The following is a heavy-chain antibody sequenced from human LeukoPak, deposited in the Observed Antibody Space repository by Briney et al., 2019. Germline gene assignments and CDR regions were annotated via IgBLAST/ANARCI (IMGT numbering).Heavy chain of an antibody. D-gene: IGHD6-13*01. Sequence: SETLSLTCTVSGGSISSYYWSWIRQPPGKGLEWIGYIYYSGSTNYNPSLKSRVTISVDTSKNQFSLKLSSVTAADTAVYYCAREIPGSGYSSSWYDRYDAFDIWGQGTMVTVSS. J-gene: IGHJ3*02. CDR2: IYYSGST. V-gene: IGHV4-59*01. CDR3: AREIPGSGYSSSWYDRYDAFDI. CDR1: GGSISSYY.